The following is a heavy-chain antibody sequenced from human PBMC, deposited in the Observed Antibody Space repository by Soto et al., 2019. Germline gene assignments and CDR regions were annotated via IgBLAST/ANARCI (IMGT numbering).Heavy chain of an antibody. Sequence: EVQLVESGGGLVKPGGSLRLSCAASGFTFSSYSMNWVRQAPGKGLEWVSYISSSSSTIYYADSVKGRFTISRDNAKNSLYLQMNSLRDEDTAVYYCARDIVVVPAAIYYYGMDVWGQGTTVTVSS. CDR1: GFTFSSYS. D-gene: IGHD2-2*02. J-gene: IGHJ6*02. CDR3: ARDIVVVPAAIYYYGMDV. V-gene: IGHV3-48*02. CDR2: ISSSSSTI.